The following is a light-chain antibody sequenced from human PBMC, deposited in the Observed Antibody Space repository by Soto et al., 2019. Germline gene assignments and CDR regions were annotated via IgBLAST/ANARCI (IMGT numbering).Light chain of an antibody. CDR2: YDN. V-gene: IGLV1-51*01. CDR3: GTWDTSLGGGL. J-gene: IGLJ2*01. Sequence: QSALTQPPSVSAAAGQTVTISCSGSGSNIGSKYVSWYQQVPGAVPKLLIYYDNRRPSGIPDRFSASKSGTSATLGITGLQTGDEADYYCGTWDTSLGGGLFGGGTKLTVL. CDR1: GSNIGSKY.